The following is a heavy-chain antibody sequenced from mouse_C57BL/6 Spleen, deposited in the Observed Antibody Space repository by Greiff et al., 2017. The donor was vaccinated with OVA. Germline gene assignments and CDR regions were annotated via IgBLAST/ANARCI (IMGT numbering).Heavy chain of an antibody. J-gene: IGHJ2*01. Sequence: VQLKESVAELVRPGASVKLSCTASGFNIKNTYMHWVKQRPEQGLEWIGRIDPANGNTKYAPKFQGKATITADTSSHTAHLQLSSLTSEDTALYYCAIGYYGGVYFDYWGQGTTLTVSS. CDR1: GFNIKNTY. V-gene: IGHV14-3*01. CDR2: IDPANGNT. CDR3: AIGYYGGVYFDY. D-gene: IGHD1-1*01.